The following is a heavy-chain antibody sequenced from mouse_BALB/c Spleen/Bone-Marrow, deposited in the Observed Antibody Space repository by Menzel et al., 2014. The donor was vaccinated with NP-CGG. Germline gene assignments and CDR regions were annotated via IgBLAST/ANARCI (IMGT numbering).Heavy chain of an antibody. Sequence: EVQLQRSGPELVKPGASVKMSCKASGYTFTSYVMHWVKQTPGQGLEWIGYINPYNDGTKYNEKFKGKATLTSDKSSSTAYMELSSLTSEDSAVYYCARPRQLGLPYYFDYWGQGTTPTVSS. CDR2: INPYNDGT. D-gene: IGHD3-2*01. CDR1: GYTFTSYV. CDR3: ARPRQLGLPYYFDY. J-gene: IGHJ2*01. V-gene: IGHV1-14*01.